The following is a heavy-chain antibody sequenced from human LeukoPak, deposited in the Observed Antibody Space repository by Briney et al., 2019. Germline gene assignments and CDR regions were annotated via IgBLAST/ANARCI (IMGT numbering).Heavy chain of an antibody. CDR1: GFTFSSYS. CDR2: ISSSSSYI. J-gene: IGHJ4*02. CDR3: ARDLRSPSDTNIAIDY. V-gene: IGHV3-21*01. Sequence: GGSLRLSCAASGFTFSSYSMNWVRQAPGKGLEWVSSISSSSSYIYYADSVKGRFTISRDNAKNSLYLQMNSLRAEDTAVYYCARDLRSPSDTNIAIDYWGQGTLVTVSS.